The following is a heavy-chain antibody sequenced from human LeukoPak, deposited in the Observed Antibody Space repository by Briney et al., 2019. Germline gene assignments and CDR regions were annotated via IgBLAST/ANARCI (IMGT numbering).Heavy chain of an antibody. CDR3: ARGSLRFLEWLPPFDP. CDR1: GGSFSDYY. J-gene: IGHJ5*02. D-gene: IGHD3-3*01. Sequence: SETLSLTCAVYGGSFSDYYWSWIRQPPGKGLEWIGEINHSGSTNYNPSLKSRVTISVDTSKNQFSLKLSSVTAADTAVYYCARGSLRFLEWLPPFDPWGQGTLVTVSS. CDR2: INHSGST. V-gene: IGHV4-34*01.